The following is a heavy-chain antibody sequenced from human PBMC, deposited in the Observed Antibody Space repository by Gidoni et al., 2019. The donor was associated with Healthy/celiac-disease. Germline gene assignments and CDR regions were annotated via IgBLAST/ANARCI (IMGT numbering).Heavy chain of an antibody. CDR1: GGSISSSSYY. V-gene: IGHV4-39*01. Sequence: QLQLQESGPGLVKPSETLSLTCTVSGGSISSSSYYWGWIRQPPGKGLEWIGSIYYSGSTYYNPSLKSRVTISVDTSKNQFSLKLSSVTAADTAVYYCARHVQIAVGNWFDPWGQGTLVTVPS. CDR2: IYYSGST. J-gene: IGHJ5*02. CDR3: ARHVQIAVGNWFDP. D-gene: IGHD6-19*01.